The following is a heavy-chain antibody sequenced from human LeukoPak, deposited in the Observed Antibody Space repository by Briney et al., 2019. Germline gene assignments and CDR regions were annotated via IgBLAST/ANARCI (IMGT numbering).Heavy chain of an antibody. CDR2: INHSGST. D-gene: IGHD3-10*01. CDR1: GGSFSGYY. J-gene: IGHJ5*02. CDR3: ARVGSIYRDNWFDP. V-gene: IGHV4-34*01. Sequence: SETLSLTCAVYGGSFSGYYWSWIRQPPGKGLEWIGEINHSGSTNYNPSLKSRVTISVDTSKNQSSLKLSSVTAADTAVYYCARVGSIYRDNWFDPWGQGTLVTVSS.